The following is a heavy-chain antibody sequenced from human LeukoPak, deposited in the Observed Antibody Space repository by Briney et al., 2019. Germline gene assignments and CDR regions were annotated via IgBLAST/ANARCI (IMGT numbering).Heavy chain of an antibody. CDR1: GYTFTGYY. J-gene: IGHJ5*02. Sequence: SVKVSCKASGYTFTGYYMHWVRQAPGQGLEWMGWINPNSGGTNYAQKFQGRVTMTRDTSISTAYMELSRLRSDDTAVYYCARAGGDYGNWFDPWGQGTLVTVSS. D-gene: IGHD2-21*02. CDR2: INPNSGGT. CDR3: ARAGGDYGNWFDP. V-gene: IGHV1-2*02.